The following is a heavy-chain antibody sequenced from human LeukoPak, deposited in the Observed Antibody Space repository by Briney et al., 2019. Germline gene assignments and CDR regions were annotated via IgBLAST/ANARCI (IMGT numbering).Heavy chain of an antibody. V-gene: IGHV3-21*01. Sequence: GGSLRLSCAASGFTLSRYSMNWVRQAPGKGLEWVSSISSSSSYIYYGDSVKGRFTISRDNAKNSLYLQINSLRAEDTAVYYCARGGNLYCSATSCYDFDCWGQGTLVTVSS. CDR2: ISSSSSYI. CDR3: ARGGNLYCSATSCYDFDC. D-gene: IGHD2-2*01. J-gene: IGHJ4*02. CDR1: GFTLSRYS.